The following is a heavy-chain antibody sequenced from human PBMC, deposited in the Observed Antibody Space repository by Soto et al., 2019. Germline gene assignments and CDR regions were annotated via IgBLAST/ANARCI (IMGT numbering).Heavy chain of an antibody. CDR3: AREDIAAAGTLYNWFDP. Sequence: ASVKVSCKASGYTFTSYYMHWVRQAPGQGLEWMGIINPSGGSTSYAQKFQGRVTMTRDTSTSTVYMELSSLRSEDTAVYYCAREDIAAAGTLYNWFDPWGQGTLVTVS. CDR2: INPSGGST. D-gene: IGHD6-13*01. V-gene: IGHV1-46*01. J-gene: IGHJ5*02. CDR1: GYTFTSYY.